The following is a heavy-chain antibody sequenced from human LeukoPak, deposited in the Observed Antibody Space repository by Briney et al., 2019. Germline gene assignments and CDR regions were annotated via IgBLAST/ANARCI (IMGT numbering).Heavy chain of an antibody. CDR2: INPNSGGT. J-gene: IGHJ3*02. CDR3: ATGPYCSSTSCYSDDAFDI. Sequence: ASVKVSCKASGYTFTGYYMHWVRQAPGQGLEWMGWINPNSGGTNYAQKFQGRVTMTEDTSTDTAYMELSSLRSEDTAVYYCATGPYCSSTSCYSDDAFDIWGQGTMVTVSS. CDR1: GYTFTGYY. D-gene: IGHD2-2*01. V-gene: IGHV1-2*02.